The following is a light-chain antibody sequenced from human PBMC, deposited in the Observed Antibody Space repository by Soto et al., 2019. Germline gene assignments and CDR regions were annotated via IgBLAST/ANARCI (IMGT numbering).Light chain of an antibody. CDR3: QQYFGTPYT. V-gene: IGKV4-1*01. CDR2: WAS. Sequence: DIVMNQSPDSLAVSLGERATINCKSSQSVLYSSNNKNYLAWYQQKPGQPPKLLIYWASTRESGVPDRFSGSGSGTDFTLTISSLQAEDVAVYYCQQYFGTPYTFGQGTKLEIK. CDR1: QSVLYSSNNKNY. J-gene: IGKJ2*01.